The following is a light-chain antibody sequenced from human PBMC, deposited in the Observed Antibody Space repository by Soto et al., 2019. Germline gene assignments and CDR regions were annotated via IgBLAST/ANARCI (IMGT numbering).Light chain of an antibody. CDR1: QGITTY. V-gene: IGKV1-27*01. CDR2: AAS. J-gene: IGKJ3*01. CDR3: QQYDRVPFT. Sequence: DIKMTQSPSSLSASVGDRVTITCRARQGITTYLAWYQQKSGKVPKLLIFAASNLQSGVPSRFSGSGSATDFTLAITSVQPEDVATHYCQQYDRVPFTFGPGTKVDLK.